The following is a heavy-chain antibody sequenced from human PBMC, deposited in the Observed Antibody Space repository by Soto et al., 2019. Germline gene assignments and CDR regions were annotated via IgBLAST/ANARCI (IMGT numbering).Heavy chain of an antibody. V-gene: IGHV3-23*01. CDR2: ISGTGGST. J-gene: IGHJ4*02. CDR3: AKDRLGGNFDY. CDR1: GFTFNNYA. Sequence: GGSLRLSCAASGFTFNNYAMNWVRQAPGKGLEWVATISGTGGSTYYADSVKGRSTISRDNSKNTLYLQMNSLRVEDTAVYYCAKDRLGGNFDYWGQGTQVTVSS.